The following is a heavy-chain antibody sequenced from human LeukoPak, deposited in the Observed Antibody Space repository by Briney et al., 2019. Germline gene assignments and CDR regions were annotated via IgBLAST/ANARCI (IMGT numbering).Heavy chain of an antibody. CDR3: ARESHDGGSYFDY. Sequence: GSSVKVSCKXSGGTFSSYAISWVRQAPRQGLEWMGWIIPIFGTANYAQKFQGRVTITADESTSTAYMELSSLRSEDTAVYYCARESHDGGSYFDYWGQGTLVTVSS. D-gene: IGHD3-10*01. CDR2: IIPIFGTA. CDR1: GGTFSSYA. J-gene: IGHJ4*02. V-gene: IGHV1-69*01.